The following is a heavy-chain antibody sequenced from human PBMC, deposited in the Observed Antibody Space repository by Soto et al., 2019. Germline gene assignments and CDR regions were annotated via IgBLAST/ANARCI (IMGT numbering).Heavy chain of an antibody. V-gene: IGHV1-18*04. Sequence: GASVKVSCKASGYTFTSYGISWVRQAPGQGLEWMGWISAYNGNTNYAQKLQGRVTMTTDTSTSTAYMELRSLRSDDTAVYYCARVSSYSNYDYCMDVCGQGTPVTVSS. CDR2: ISAYNGNT. D-gene: IGHD4-4*01. CDR1: GYTFTSYG. J-gene: IGHJ6*02. CDR3: ARVSSYSNYDYCMDV.